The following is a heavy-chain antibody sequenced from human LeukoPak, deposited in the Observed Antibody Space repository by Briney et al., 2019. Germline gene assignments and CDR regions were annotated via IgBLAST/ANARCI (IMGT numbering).Heavy chain of an antibody. V-gene: IGHV4-39*07. CDR3: ARDRLRLLPAFDI. CDR1: GGSISSSSYY. Sequence: PSETLSLTCTVSGGSISSSSYYWGWIRQPPGKGLEWIGSIYYSGNTYYKPSLKSRVTISVDTAKNQFSLKLSSVTAADTAVYYCARDRLRLLPAFDIWGQGTMVSVSP. CDR2: IYYSGNT. D-gene: IGHD6-19*01. J-gene: IGHJ3*02.